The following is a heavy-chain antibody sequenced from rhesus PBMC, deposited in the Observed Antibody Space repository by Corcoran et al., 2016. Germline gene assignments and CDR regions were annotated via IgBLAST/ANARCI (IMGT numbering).Heavy chain of an antibody. CDR3: ARDTPRRWYSYGLDS. D-gene: IGHD2-39*02. Sequence: QVQLQESGPGLVKPSETLSLTCAVSGGSISSSNWWSWIRQPPGKGLEWIGYIRGSRGSTYYNPSLKSRVTISTDTSKIQFSLKLSSVTAADTAVYYCARDTPRRWYSYGLDSWGQGVVVTVSA. CDR2: IRGSRGST. CDR1: GGSISSSNW. V-gene: IGHV4-65*01. J-gene: IGHJ6*01.